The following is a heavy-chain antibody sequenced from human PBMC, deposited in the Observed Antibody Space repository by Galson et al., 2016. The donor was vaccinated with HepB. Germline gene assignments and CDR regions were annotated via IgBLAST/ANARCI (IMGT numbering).Heavy chain of an antibody. CDR1: GFTFSSYT. D-gene: IGHD1-26*01. Sequence: SLRLSCAASGFTFSSYTMNWVRQAPGKGLEWVSSISSGSHFIDYADSVKGRFTISRDNAKNILYLLMNNLRAEDTAISYCASPLVALVGATTTVDFLGQGPLLTVSS. CDR3: ASPLVALVGATTTVDF. V-gene: IGHV3-21*01. J-gene: IGHJ4*02. CDR2: ISSGSHFI.